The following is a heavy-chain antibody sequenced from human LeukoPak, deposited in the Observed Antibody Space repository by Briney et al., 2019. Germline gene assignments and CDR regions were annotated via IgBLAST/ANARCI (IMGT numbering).Heavy chain of an antibody. CDR3: ARGNAYCSGGSCYSFGY. D-gene: IGHD2-15*01. CDR1: GFTFTTYS. CDR2: ISSSSSYI. V-gene: IGHV3-21*01. J-gene: IGHJ4*02. Sequence: GGSLRLSCEASGFTFTTYSMTWVRQAPGKGLEWVSSISSSSSYIYYADSVKGRFTISRDNAKNSLYLQMNSLRAEDTAVYYCARGNAYCSGGSCYSFGYWGQGTLVTVSS.